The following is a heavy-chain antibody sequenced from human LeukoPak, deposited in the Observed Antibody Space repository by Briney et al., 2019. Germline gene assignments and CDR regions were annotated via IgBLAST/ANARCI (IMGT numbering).Heavy chain of an antibody. CDR1: GGSFSGYY. CDR3: ARGGLANYFDY. Sequence: SETLSLTCVVYGGSFSGYYWSWIRQPPGKGLEWIGEINHSGTTNYNPSLKSRVTISVDTSKNQFSLKLTSVTAADTAVYYCARGGLANYFDYWGQGTLVPVSS. CDR2: INHSGTT. V-gene: IGHV4-34*01. J-gene: IGHJ4*02. D-gene: IGHD3/OR15-3a*01.